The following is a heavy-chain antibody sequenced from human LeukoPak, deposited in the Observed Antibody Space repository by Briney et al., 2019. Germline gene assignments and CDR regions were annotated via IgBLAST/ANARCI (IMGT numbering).Heavy chain of an antibody. CDR2: ISSSSSYI. CDR1: GFTFSSYS. V-gene: IGHV3-21*01. J-gene: IGHJ1*01. Sequence: PGGSLRLSCAASGFTFSSYSMNWVRQAPGKRLEWVSSISSSSSYIYYADSVKGRFTISRDNAKNSLYLQMNSLRAEDTAVYYCARRPLYSGSYSTWGQGTLVTVSS. CDR3: ARRPLYSGSYST. D-gene: IGHD1-26*01.